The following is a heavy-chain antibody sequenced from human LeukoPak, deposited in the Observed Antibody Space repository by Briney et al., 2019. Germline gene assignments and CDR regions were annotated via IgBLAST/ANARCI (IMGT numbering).Heavy chain of an antibody. Sequence: SETLSLTCTVSGGSISGYYCSWIRQPPGKGLEWIGNIYYTGSTSYNPSLESRVTISVDTSKNQFSLRLSSVTAADTAVYYCARDYSNFGGYYFDYWGQGTLVTVSS. CDR1: GGSISGYY. D-gene: IGHD4-11*01. V-gene: IGHV4-59*08. J-gene: IGHJ4*02. CDR2: IYYTGST. CDR3: ARDYSNFGGYYFDY.